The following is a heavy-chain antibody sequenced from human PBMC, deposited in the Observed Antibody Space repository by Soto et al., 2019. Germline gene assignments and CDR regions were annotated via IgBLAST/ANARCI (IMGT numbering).Heavy chain of an antibody. CDR2: INHSGST. CDR3: ASNVVPAALGWFDP. V-gene: IGHV4-34*01. CDR1: GGSFSGYY. Sequence: SETLSLTCAVYGGSFSGYYWSWIRQPPGKGLEWIGEINHSGSTNYNPSLKSRVTISVDTSKNQFSLKLSSVTAADTAVYYCASNVVPAALGWFDPWGQGTLVTVSS. J-gene: IGHJ5*02. D-gene: IGHD2-2*01.